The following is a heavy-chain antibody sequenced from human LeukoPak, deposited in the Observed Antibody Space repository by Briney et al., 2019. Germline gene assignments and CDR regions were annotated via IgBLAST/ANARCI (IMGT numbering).Heavy chain of an antibody. V-gene: IGHV3-11*01. CDR2: ISSSGSTI. J-gene: IGHJ4*02. Sequence: AGGSLRLSCAASGFTFSDYYMSWIRQAPGKGLEWVSYISSSGSTIYYADSVKGRFTISRDNAKNSLYLQMNSLRAEDTAVYYCARARCRGGSCYLGYWGQGTLVTVSS. D-gene: IGHD2-15*01. CDR3: ARARCRGGSCYLGY. CDR1: GFTFSDYY.